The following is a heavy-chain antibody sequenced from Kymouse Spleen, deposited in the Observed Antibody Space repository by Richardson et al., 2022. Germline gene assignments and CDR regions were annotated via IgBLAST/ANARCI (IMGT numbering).Heavy chain of an antibody. J-gene: IGHJ4*02. V-gene: IGHV4-34*01. CDR1: GGSFSGYY. CDR2: INHSGST. Sequence: QVQLQQWGAGLLKPSETLSLTCAVYGGSFSGYYWSWIRQPPGKGLEWIGEINHSGSTNYNPSLKSRVTISVDTSKNQFSLKLSSVTAADTAVYYCARGVYYDILTGSLFDYWGQGTLVTVSS. D-gene: IGHD3-9*01. CDR3: ARGVYYDILTGSLFDY.